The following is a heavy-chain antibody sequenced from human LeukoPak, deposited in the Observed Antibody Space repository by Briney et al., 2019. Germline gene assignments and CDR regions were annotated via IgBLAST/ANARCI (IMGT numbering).Heavy chain of an antibody. Sequence: LGESLKISCKGSGYSFTSYWIGWVRQMPGKGLEWIGIIYPGDSDTRYSPSFQGQVTISADKSISTAYLQWSSLKVSDTAMYYCARHSITMVRGVPPYGMDVWGQGTTVTVSS. CDR2: IYPGDSDT. D-gene: IGHD3-10*01. CDR3: ARHSITMVRGVPPYGMDV. J-gene: IGHJ6*02. V-gene: IGHV5-51*01. CDR1: GYSFTSYW.